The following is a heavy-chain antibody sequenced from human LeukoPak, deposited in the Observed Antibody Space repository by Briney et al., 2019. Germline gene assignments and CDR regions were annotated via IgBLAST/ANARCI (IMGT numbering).Heavy chain of an antibody. CDR3: AKDQRLLWFGELFYYFDY. Sequence: PGGSLRLSCEASGFTFSSYEMNWVREAPGKGLEWVAFIRYDGSNKYYADSVKGRFTISRDNSKNTLYLQMNSLRAEDTAVYYCAKDQRLLWFGELFYYFDYWGQGTLVTVSS. D-gene: IGHD3-10*01. V-gene: IGHV3-30*02. CDR2: IRYDGSNK. J-gene: IGHJ4*02. CDR1: GFTFSSYE.